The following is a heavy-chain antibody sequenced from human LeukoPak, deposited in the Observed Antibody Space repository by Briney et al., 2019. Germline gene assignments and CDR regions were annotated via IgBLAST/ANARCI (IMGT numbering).Heavy chain of an antibody. D-gene: IGHD3-10*01. CDR3: ARLGYGSGNDY. CDR2: MNPNSGGT. V-gene: IGHV1-2*02. Sequence: GASVKVSCKASGYTFTSYYMNWVGQAPGQGVEWRGGMNPNSGGTNNAQKIQGRVTMTRETSITTTSMELSSLRSDDTAVYYCARLGYGSGNDYWGQGTLVTVSS. J-gene: IGHJ4*02. CDR1: GYTFTSYY.